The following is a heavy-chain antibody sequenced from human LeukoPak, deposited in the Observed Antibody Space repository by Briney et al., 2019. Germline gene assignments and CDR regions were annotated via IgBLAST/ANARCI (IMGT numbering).Heavy chain of an antibody. V-gene: IGHV3-48*03. Sequence: GGSLRLSCAASGFTFSSYEMNWVRQAPGKGLEWVSHISSTGSSIYYADSVKGRFTISRDNAKNSLYLQMNSLRAEDTAIYYCARGPYSSSWSAWFDPWGQGTLVTVSS. CDR1: GFTFSSYE. D-gene: IGHD6-13*01. J-gene: IGHJ5*02. CDR2: ISSTGSSI. CDR3: ARGPYSSSWSAWFDP.